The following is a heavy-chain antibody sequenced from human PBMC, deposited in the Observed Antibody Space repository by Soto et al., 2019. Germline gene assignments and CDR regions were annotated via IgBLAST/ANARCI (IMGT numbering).Heavy chain of an antibody. J-gene: IGHJ4*02. CDR1: GFTFSSYA. CDR3: ARVLRFLEWLLPYFDY. D-gene: IGHD3-3*01. V-gene: IGHV3-30-3*01. CDR2: ISYDGSNK. Sequence: QVQLVESGGGVVQPGRSLRLSCAASGFTFSSYAMHWVRQAPGKGLEWVAVISYDGSNKYYADSVKGRFTISRDNSKNTLYLQMNSLRAEDTAVYYCARVLRFLEWLLPYFDYWGQGTLVTVSS.